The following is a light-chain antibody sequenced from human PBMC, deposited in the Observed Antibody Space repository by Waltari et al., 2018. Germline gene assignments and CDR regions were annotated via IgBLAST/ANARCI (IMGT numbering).Light chain of an antibody. CDR1: GSDVGGYDY. Sequence: QSALTQPASVSGSPGQAIIISCTGTGSDVGGYDYVSWYQQYPGKAPRLIIYDVYNRPSGVSNRFSGSKSDNTASLTISVLHAEDESVYYCSSYTSSGVVFGGGTKLTVL. CDR3: SSYTSSGVV. J-gene: IGLJ2*01. CDR2: DVY. V-gene: IGLV2-14*01.